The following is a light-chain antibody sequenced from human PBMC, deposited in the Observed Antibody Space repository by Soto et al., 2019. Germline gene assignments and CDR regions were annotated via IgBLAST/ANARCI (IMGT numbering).Light chain of an antibody. CDR3: SSYTTSNTRQIV. Sequence: QSVLTQPPSVSAAPGQKVTISCSGSSSNTGNNYVSWYQQLPGTAPKLLIYENDKRPSGIPDRFSGSKSGTSATLGITGLQTGDESDYHSSSYTTSNTRQIVFGPGTKVTVL. CDR1: SSNTGNNY. V-gene: IGLV1-51*02. J-gene: IGLJ1*01. CDR2: END.